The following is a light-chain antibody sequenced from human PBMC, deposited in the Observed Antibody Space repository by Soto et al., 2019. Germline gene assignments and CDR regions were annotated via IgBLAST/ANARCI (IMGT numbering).Light chain of an antibody. J-gene: IGKJ4*01. CDR3: QPYGSSLHLT. Sequence: ESVLTQSPGTLSLSPVERATLSCRASQGVSSSYLAWYQQKPGGAPRLLIYGASSRATGIPDRFSGSGSGTDFTLTISRLEPADFAVYSCQPYGSSLHLTFCGGTKV. CDR2: GAS. CDR1: QGVSSSY. V-gene: IGKV3-20*01.